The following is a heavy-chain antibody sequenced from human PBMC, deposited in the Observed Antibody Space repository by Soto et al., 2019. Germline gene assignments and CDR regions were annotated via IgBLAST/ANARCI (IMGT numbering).Heavy chain of an antibody. CDR3: AHRESDREAY. Sequence: QITLKESGPTLVKPTQTLTLTCTFSGFSLSTGGVGVGWIRQPPGKALEYLALIYWDDDKRHSPSLKSRLTIAKDTSKNQVVLTMTNIDPVDTATYYCAHRESDREAYWGQGTLVTVSS. D-gene: IGHD3-10*01. CDR1: GFSLSTGGVG. V-gene: IGHV2-5*02. J-gene: IGHJ4*02. CDR2: IYWDDDK.